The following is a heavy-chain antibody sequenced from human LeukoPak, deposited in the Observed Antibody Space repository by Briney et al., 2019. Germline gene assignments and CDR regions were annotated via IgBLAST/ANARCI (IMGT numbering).Heavy chain of an antibody. CDR3: AGGYDFWSMDV. J-gene: IGHJ6*03. CDR1: GGSISSDY. V-gene: IGHV4-59*01. CDR2: IYYSGST. Sequence: SETLSLTCTVSGGSISSDYWSWIRQPPGKGLEWIGYIYYSGSTNYNPSLKSRVTISVDTSKNQFSLKLSSVTAADTAVYYCAGGYDFWSMDVWGKGTTVTVSS. D-gene: IGHD3-3*01.